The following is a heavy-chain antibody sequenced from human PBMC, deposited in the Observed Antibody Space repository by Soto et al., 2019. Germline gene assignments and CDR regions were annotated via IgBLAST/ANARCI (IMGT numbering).Heavy chain of an antibody. D-gene: IGHD6-19*01. CDR1: GGTFSSYA. CDR2: IIPIFGTA. V-gene: IGHV1-69*13. CDR3: ARDRRFSSGWYYFDY. J-gene: IGHJ4*02. Sequence: SVKVSCKASGGTFSSYAISWVRQAPGQGLEWMGGIIPIFGTANYAQKFQGRVTITADESTSTAYMELSSLRSEDTAVYYCARDRRFSSGWYYFDYWDQGTLVTVS.